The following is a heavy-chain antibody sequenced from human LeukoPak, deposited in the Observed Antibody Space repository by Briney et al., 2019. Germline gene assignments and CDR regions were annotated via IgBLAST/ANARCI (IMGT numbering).Heavy chain of an antibody. J-gene: IGHJ4*02. CDR2: ISAYNGNR. CDR1: GYTFTNYG. CDR3: ARGVRVVPAAITDY. D-gene: IGHD2-2*02. V-gene: IGHV1-18*01. Sequence: GASVKVSCKASGYTFTNYGISWVRQAPGQGLEWMGWISAYNGNRNYAQKFQGRVTMTRDTSISTAYMELSRLRSDDTAVYYCARGVRVVPAAITDYWGQGTLVTVSS.